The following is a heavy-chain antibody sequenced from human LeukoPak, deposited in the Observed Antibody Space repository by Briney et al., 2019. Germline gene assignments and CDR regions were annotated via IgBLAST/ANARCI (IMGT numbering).Heavy chain of an antibody. Sequence: GGSLRLSCAASGFTFSSYAMSWVRQAPGKGLEWVSVISGSGGKTYYADSVKGRFTISRDNSKNTLYLQMNSLRAEDTAVYYCAKDNCRFGELLNPCWFDPWGQGTLVTVSS. J-gene: IGHJ5*02. CDR3: AKDNCRFGELLNPCWFDP. D-gene: IGHD3-10*01. CDR2: ISGSGGKT. CDR1: GFTFSSYA. V-gene: IGHV3-23*01.